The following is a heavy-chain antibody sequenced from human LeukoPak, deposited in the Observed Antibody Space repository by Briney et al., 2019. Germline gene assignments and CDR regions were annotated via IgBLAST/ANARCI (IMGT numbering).Heavy chain of an antibody. CDR3: ARVRVSSGSHPWYFDY. J-gene: IGHJ4*02. V-gene: IGHV4-59*01. CDR1: RGSISSYY. D-gene: IGHD3-22*01. CDR2: IYYSGST. Sequence: PSETLSLTCTVSRGSISSYYWRWIRQPPGQGLEWIGYIYYSGSTDYNPSLKSRVNISVDTSKNQFSLKLSSVTAADTAVYFCARVRVSSGSHPWYFDYWGQGTLVTVSS.